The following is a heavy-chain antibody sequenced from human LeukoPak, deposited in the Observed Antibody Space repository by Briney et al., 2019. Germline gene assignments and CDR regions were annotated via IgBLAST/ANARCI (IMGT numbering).Heavy chain of an antibody. CDR3: AKDMGGSGSSAFDY. D-gene: IGHD3-10*01. V-gene: IGHV3-9*01. Sequence: GGSLRLSCAVSGLMLEDYAMQWVRPLPGKGLEWVSGISWNSASIAYADSVKGRFTISRDNAKKSLYLQMNGLRTEDTAFYYCAKDMGGSGSSAFDYWGQGTLVTVSS. J-gene: IGHJ4*02. CDR2: ISWNSASI. CDR1: GLMLEDYA.